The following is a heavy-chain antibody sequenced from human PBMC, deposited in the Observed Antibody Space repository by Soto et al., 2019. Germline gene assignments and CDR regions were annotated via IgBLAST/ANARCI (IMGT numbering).Heavy chain of an antibody. D-gene: IGHD5-12*01. CDR2: ISGGNTI. J-gene: IGHJ3*02. Sequence: QVQVVESGGGLVKPGGSLRLSCAGSGFTFSDYYMSWIRQIPGKGLEWISYISGGNTIYYIDSVKGRFTLSRDSAKNSXXXXXXSLRAEDTAVYYCVRGHSGLDIWGQGTMVTVSS. V-gene: IGHV3-11*01. CDR1: GFTFSDYY. CDR3: VRGHSGLDI.